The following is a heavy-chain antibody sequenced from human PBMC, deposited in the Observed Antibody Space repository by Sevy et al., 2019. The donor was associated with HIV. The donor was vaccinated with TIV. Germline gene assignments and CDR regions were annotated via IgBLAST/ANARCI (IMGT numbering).Heavy chain of an antibody. CDR2: ISGSGGST. J-gene: IGHJ4*02. CDR3: AKGGDFPRVVGATTVYYFDY. Sequence: GGSLRLSCAASGFTFSSYAMSWVRQAPGKGLEWVSAISGSGGSTYYADSVKGRFTISRDNSKNTLYLQMNSLRAEDTAVYYCAKGGDFPRVVGATTVYYFDYWGQGTLVTVSS. CDR1: GFTFSSYA. V-gene: IGHV3-23*01. D-gene: IGHD1-26*01.